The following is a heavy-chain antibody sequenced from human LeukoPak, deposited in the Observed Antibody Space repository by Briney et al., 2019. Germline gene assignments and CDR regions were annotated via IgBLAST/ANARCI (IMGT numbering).Heavy chain of an antibody. Sequence: GGSLRLSCAASGFTVITNDMTWVRQAPGKGLQWVSGLSSGGDSTSYAASVKGRFTISRDNSKNTLYLQMNSLSTEDTAVYYCARDLGRNSISGMTAWGQGTLVTVSS. CDR1: GFTVITND. CDR3: ARDLGRNSISGMTA. CDR2: SSGGDST. J-gene: IGHJ5*02. V-gene: IGHV3-53*01. D-gene: IGHD2/OR15-2a*01.